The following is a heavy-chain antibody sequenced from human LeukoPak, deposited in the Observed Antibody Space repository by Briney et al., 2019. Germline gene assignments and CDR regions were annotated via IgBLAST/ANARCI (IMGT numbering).Heavy chain of an antibody. CDR2: IIPIFGTA. Sequence: GASVKVSCKASGGTFSSYAISWVRQAPGQGLEWMGGIIPIFGTANYARKFQGRVTITTDESTSTAYMELSSLRSGDTAVYYCARDCGGDCYFSSWGQGTLVTVSS. J-gene: IGHJ5*02. D-gene: IGHD2-21*02. CDR1: GGTFSSYA. CDR3: ARDCGGDCYFSS. V-gene: IGHV1-69*05.